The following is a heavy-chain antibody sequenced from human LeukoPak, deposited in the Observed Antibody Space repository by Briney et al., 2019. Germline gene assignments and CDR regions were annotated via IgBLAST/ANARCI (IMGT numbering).Heavy chain of an antibody. V-gene: IGHV3-30-3*01. J-gene: IGHJ3*02. Sequence: GGSLRLSCAASGFTFSSYAMHWVRQAPGKGLEWVAVISYDGSNKYYADSVKGRFTISRDNSKNTLYLQMNSLRAEDTAVYYCARPPYRSGGGTNDIWGQGTMVAVSS. CDR1: GFTFSSYA. CDR2: ISYDGSNK. D-gene: IGHD3-10*01. CDR3: ARPPYRSGGGTNDI.